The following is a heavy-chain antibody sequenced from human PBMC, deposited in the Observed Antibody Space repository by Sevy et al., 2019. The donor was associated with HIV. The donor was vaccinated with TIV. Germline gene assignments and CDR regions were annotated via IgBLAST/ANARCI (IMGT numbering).Heavy chain of an antibody. D-gene: IGHD1-1*01. CDR2: INSAGT. Sequence: ASVKVSCKTSGSTFSDDYIHWVRQAPGERLEWMGWINSAGTNYAETFQGRVTMTRDASITTANMELNSLRSDDTATYYCATSANLDTSWFDPWGQGVVVTVSS. J-gene: IGHJ5*02. V-gene: IGHV1-2*02. CDR3: ATSANLDTSWFDP. CDR1: GSTFSDDY.